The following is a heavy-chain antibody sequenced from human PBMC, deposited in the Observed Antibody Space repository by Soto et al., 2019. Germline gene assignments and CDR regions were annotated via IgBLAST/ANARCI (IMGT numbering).Heavy chain of an antibody. J-gene: IGHJ4*02. CDR1: GYTFTSYD. D-gene: IGHD4-17*01. V-gene: IGHV1-8*01. CDR2: MNPNSGNT. CDR3: AITLYGDNVDY. Sequence: QVQLVQSGAEVKKPGASVKVSCKASGYTFTSYDINWVRQATGQGLEWMGWMNPNSGNTVYAQKFQGTVNTTTNTSISTAYMELSSLRSEDTAVYYCAITLYGDNVDYWGQGTLVTVSS.